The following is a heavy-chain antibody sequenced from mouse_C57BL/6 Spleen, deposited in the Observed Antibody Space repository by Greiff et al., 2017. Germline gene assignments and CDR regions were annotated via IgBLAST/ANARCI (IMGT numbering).Heavy chain of an antibody. V-gene: IGHV1-15*01. CDR1: GYTFTDYE. D-gene: IGHD2-4*01. CDR3: TRRDDYGDYAMDY. CDR2: IDPETGGT. Sequence: QVQLQQSGAELVRPGASVTLSCKASGYTFTDYEMHWVKQTPVHGLEWIGAIDPETGGTAYNQKFKGKAILTADKSSSTAYMELRSLTSEDSAVYYSTRRDDYGDYAMDYWGQGTSVTVSS. J-gene: IGHJ4*01.